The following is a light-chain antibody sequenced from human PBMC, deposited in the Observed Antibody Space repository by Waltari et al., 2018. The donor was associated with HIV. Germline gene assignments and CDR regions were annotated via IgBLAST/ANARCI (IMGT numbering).Light chain of an antibody. Sequence: DIVMTQSPLSLSVTPGDPASISCRSSQSLLKSNGYMYLDWYLQKPGQYPQLLIYLGSNRASGVPDRFSGSGSATDFTLKISRVEAEDAGIYYCMQALESPLTFGGGTRVEIK. J-gene: IGKJ4*01. CDR2: LGS. CDR3: MQALESPLT. CDR1: QSLLKSNGYMY. V-gene: IGKV2-28*01.